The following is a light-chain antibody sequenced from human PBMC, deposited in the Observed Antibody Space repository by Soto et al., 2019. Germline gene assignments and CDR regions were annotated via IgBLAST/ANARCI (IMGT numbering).Light chain of an antibody. CDR1: DSNIGANLV. J-gene: IGLJ3*02. V-gene: IGLV1-40*01. CDR3: QSYDASLRGGV. CDR2: GTS. Sequence: QPVLTQPPSVSGAPGQRVTITCSGSDSNIGANLVVYWYRQLPGTAPKVLIYGTSNRPSGVPDRFSGFKSGTSASLVITGLQAEDEGDYYCQSYDASLRGGVFGGGTKLTVL.